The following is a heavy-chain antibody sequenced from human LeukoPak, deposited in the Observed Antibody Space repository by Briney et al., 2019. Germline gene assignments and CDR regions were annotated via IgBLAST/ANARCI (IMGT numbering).Heavy chain of an antibody. CDR1: GGSINSSSRNSYY. Sequence: SETLSLTCTVSGGSINSSSRNSYYWGWIRQPPGKGLEWVGGIYHSGSTYYNPSLKSRVTISVDTSKNQFPLKLSSVTAADTAVYYCARVGSSWMPFDYWGQGTLVTVSS. V-gene: IGHV4-39*06. CDR3: ARVGSSWMPFDY. J-gene: IGHJ4*02. CDR2: IYHSGST. D-gene: IGHD6-13*01.